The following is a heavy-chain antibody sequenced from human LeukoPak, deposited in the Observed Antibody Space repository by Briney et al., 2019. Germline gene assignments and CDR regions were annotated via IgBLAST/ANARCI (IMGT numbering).Heavy chain of an antibody. Sequence: GGSLRLSCAASGFTFSSYWMSWVRQAPGKGLEWVSSISSSSSYIYYADSVKGRFTISRDNAKNSLYLQMNSLRAEDTAVYYCARDYGDYACDYWGQGTLVTVSS. CDR1: GFTFSSYW. CDR2: ISSSSSYI. J-gene: IGHJ4*02. V-gene: IGHV3-21*01. CDR3: ARDYGDYACDY. D-gene: IGHD4-17*01.